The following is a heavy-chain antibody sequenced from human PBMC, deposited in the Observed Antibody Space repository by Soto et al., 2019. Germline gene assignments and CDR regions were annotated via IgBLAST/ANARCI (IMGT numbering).Heavy chain of an antibody. J-gene: IGHJ5*02. CDR3: AREYYDILTGLNWFDP. CDR2: IKQDGSEK. CDR1: GFTFSSYW. V-gene: IGHV3-7*01. D-gene: IGHD3-9*01. Sequence: GGSLRLSCAASGFTFSSYWMSWVRQAPWKGLEWVANIKQDGSEKQYVDSVRGRFTISRDNAKNSLYLQMNSLRDEDTAVYYCAREYYDILTGLNWFDPWGQGTLVTVSS.